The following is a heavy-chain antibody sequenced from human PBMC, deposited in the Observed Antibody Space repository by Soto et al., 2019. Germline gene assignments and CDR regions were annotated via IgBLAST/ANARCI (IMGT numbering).Heavy chain of an antibody. CDR3: ARAPMVLTRSYFDS. Sequence: PSETLSLTCTFSDGSIINFYWSWIRQPPGKGLEWIGYISSSGNTNYNPSLKSRVSISVDTSKNQFSLNLTSVTAADTAVYYCARAPMVLTRSYFDSWGQGTPVTVSS. J-gene: IGHJ4*02. V-gene: IGHV4-59*01. CDR2: ISSSGNT. CDR1: DGSIINFY. D-gene: IGHD3-22*01.